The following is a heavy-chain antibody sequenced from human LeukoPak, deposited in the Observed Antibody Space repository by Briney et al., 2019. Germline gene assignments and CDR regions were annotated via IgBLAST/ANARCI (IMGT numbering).Heavy chain of an antibody. Sequence: ASVKVSCKASGYTFTGYYMHWVRQAPGQGLEWMGRINPNSGGTNYAQKFQGRVTMTRDTSISTACMELSRLRSDDTAVYYCSNSDILTGYDPDVWGKGTTVTVSS. V-gene: IGHV1-2*06. CDR2: INPNSGGT. J-gene: IGHJ6*04. CDR3: SNSDILTGYDPDV. CDR1: GYTFTGYY. D-gene: IGHD3-9*01.